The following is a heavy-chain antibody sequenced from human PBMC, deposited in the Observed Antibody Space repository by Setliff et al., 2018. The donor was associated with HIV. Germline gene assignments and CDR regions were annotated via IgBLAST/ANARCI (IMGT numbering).Heavy chain of an antibody. CDR3: AREVVPTSEYHTFDS. Sequence: ASVKVSCKASGDTFTTYALHWVRQAPGQRLEWMGWINAGNGDTKSSQKFQGRVTITRDTSASTAYMELSSLRSEDTAVYYCAREVVPTSEYHTFDSWGQGSLVTVS. J-gene: IGHJ4*02. V-gene: IGHV1-3*01. CDR1: GDTFTTYA. CDR2: INAGNGDT. D-gene: IGHD6-6*01.